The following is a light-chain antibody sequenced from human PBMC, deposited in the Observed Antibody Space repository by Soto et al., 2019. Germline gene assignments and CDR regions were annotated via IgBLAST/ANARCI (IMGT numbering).Light chain of an antibody. Sequence: EIVMTQSPATLSVSPGERATLSCRASQSVSSNLAWYQQKPGQAPRLLIYGASTRATGIPARFSGSGSGTEFTLTISSLQSEDFAVYYCHQYGNSPYTFGQGTKVLIK. J-gene: IGKJ2*01. CDR1: QSVSSN. V-gene: IGKV3-15*01. CDR2: GAS. CDR3: HQYGNSPYT.